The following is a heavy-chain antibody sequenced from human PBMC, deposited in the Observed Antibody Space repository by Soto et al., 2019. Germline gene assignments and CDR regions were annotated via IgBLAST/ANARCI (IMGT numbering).Heavy chain of an antibody. D-gene: IGHD2-21*02. CDR1: GGAFSSFA. Sequence: QVQLVQSGAEVKKPGSTVKVSCKASGGAFSSFAISWVRQAPGQGLEWMGGIIPVFGTANYAQKFQGRVTITADKSTSTAYMELSSLTSEDTAVYFCAKVGHIVLVTAIPDSAFDIWGQGTMVTVSS. J-gene: IGHJ3*02. CDR3: AKVGHIVLVTAIPDSAFDI. CDR2: IIPVFGTA. V-gene: IGHV1-69*06.